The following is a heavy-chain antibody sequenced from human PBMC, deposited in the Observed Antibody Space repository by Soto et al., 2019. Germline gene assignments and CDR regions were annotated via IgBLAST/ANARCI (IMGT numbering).Heavy chain of an antibody. CDR1: GYTFTSYG. J-gene: IGHJ3*02. D-gene: IGHD1-26*01. CDR2: ISAYNGNT. V-gene: IGHV1-18*01. Sequence: ASVKVSCKASGYTFTSYGISWGRQAPGQGLEWMGWISAYNGNTNYAQKLQGRVTMTTDTSTSTAYMELRSLRSDDTAVYYCARDALQWELLVTAFDIWGQGTMVTVSS. CDR3: ARDALQWELLVTAFDI.